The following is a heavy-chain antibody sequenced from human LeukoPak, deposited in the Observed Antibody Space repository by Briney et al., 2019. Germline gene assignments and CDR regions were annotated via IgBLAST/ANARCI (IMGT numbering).Heavy chain of an antibody. V-gene: IGHV3-20*04. CDR1: GFTFDDYG. CDR3: AELGITMIGGV. D-gene: IGHD3-10*02. CDR2: INWNGGST. Sequence: GGSLRLSCAASGFTFDDYGMSWGRQAPGKGQEWVSGINWNGGSTGYADSVKGRFTISRDNAKNSLYLQMNSLRAEDTAVYYCAELGITMIGGVWGKGTTVTISS. J-gene: IGHJ6*04.